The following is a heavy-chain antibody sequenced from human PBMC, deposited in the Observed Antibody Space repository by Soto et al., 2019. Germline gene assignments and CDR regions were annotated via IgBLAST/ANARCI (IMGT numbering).Heavy chain of an antibody. V-gene: IGHV1-69*12. CDR1: GGTFSNSA. D-gene: IGHD5-12*01. CDR3: ASDKDRLQLGGNYYYSVDV. J-gene: IGHJ6*02. Sequence: QVQLEQSGAEVKKPGSSVKVSCKASGGTFSNSAISWVRQAPGQGLEWMGGIMPIFRTPDYAQKFQGRVTITADESTSTAYMELRGLRSDDTAVYYCASDKDRLQLGGNYYYSVDVWGQGTTVTVSS. CDR2: IMPIFRTP.